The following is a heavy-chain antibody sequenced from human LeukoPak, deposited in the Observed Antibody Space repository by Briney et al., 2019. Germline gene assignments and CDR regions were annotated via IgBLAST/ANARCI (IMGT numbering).Heavy chain of an antibody. CDR2: IKSKTDGGTT. J-gene: IGHJ3*02. Sequence: GGSLRLSCAVSGFTLTYAWMNWVRQAPGKGLEWVARIKSKTDGGTTDYAAPVNGRFTISRDDSKTTLYLQMNSLKTEDTAVYYCTTRLVDIWGQGTMVTVSS. CDR1: GFTLTYAW. V-gene: IGHV3-15*01. CDR3: TTRLVDI.